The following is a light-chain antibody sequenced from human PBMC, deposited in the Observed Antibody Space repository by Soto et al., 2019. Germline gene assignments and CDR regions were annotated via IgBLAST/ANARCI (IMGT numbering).Light chain of an antibody. J-gene: IGLJ2*01. V-gene: IGLV1-40*01. Sequence: QSVLTQPPSVSGAPGQRVTISCTGSSSNIGAGYDVHWYQQLPGTAPKLLIYGNSNRPSGVPDRFSGSKSGTSASLAITGRQAEDEADYYCQSYDSSLSVVFGGGTKVTV. CDR3: QSYDSSLSVV. CDR1: SSNIGAGYD. CDR2: GNS.